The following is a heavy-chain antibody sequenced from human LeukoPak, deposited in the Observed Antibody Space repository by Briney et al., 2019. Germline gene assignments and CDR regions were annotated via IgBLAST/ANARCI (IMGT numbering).Heavy chain of an antibody. Sequence: PGGSLRLSCAASGFNVSSNYMSGVRQAPGKGLEWVSVIYSGGSTYYADSVKGRFTISRDNSKNTLYLQMNSLRAEDTAVYYCARDHWGFGELLGPGDAFDIWGQGTMVTVSS. J-gene: IGHJ3*02. D-gene: IGHD3-10*01. CDR2: IYSGGST. V-gene: IGHV3-53*01. CDR3: ARDHWGFGELLGPGDAFDI. CDR1: GFNVSSNY.